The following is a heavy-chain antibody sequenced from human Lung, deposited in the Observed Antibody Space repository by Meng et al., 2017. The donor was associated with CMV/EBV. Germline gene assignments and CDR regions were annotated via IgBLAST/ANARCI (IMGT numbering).Heavy chain of an antibody. CDR2: ISYDGSNK. V-gene: IGHV3-30-3*01. CDR1: GFTFSSYA. CDR3: ARPQDPDGDSSSWYWFDP. J-gene: IGHJ5*02. D-gene: IGHD6-13*01. Sequence: SXKISXAASGFTFSSYAMHWVRQAPGKGLEWVAVISYDGSNKYYADSVKGRFTISRDNSKNTLYLQMNSLRAEDTAVYYCARPQDPDGDSSSWYWFDPWGQVTXV.